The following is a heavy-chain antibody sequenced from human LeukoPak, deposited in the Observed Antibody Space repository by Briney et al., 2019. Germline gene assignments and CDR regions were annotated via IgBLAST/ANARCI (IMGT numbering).Heavy chain of an antibody. V-gene: IGHV3-43*02. J-gene: IGHJ5*02. Sequence: GGSLRLSCAISGFSLEDYPLHWVRQVPGKGLEWVSLISANGLTTYYADSVKGRFTISRDNGNSSLYLQMNSLRTDDTGFYYCAALEYGDPKWFDPWGQGTLVTVSS. CDR1: GFSLEDYP. CDR3: AALEYGDPKWFDP. D-gene: IGHD4-17*01. CDR2: ISANGLTT.